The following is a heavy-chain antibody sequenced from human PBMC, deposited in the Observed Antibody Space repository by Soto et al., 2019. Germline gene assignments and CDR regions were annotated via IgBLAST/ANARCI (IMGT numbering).Heavy chain of an antibody. CDR2: IKHDGSEK. Sequence: EVQLVESGGGLVQPGGSLRLSCAASGFSFSDYSMTWVRQAPGKGLEWVADIKHDGSEKHYLGSVKGRFTISRDDARNSLYLQISSLRAEDTAVYSCARVGVAAPIDPWGQGTLVTVSS. J-gene: IGHJ5*02. D-gene: IGHD6-6*01. V-gene: IGHV3-7*01. CDR1: GFSFSDYS. CDR3: ARVGVAAPIDP.